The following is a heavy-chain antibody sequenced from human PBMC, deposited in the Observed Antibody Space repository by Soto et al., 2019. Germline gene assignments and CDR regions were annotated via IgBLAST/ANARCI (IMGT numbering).Heavy chain of an antibody. CDR3: ARDRVDTSLGMDV. CDR2: IYYSGST. Sequence: QVQLQESGPGLVKRSETLSLTCTVSGGSISSYYWSWIRQPPGKGLEWIGYIYYSGSTNYNPSLKSRVTISVDTSKNQFSLKLSSVTAADTAVYYCARDRVDTSLGMDVWGQGTTVTVSS. J-gene: IGHJ6*02. CDR1: GGSISSYY. D-gene: IGHD5-18*01. V-gene: IGHV4-59*01.